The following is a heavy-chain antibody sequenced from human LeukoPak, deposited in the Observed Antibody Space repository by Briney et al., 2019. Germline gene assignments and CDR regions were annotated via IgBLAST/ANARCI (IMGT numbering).Heavy chain of an antibody. CDR1: GGSISSTAYY. D-gene: IGHD3-10*01. Sequence: PSETLSLTCTVSGGSISSTAYYWGWIRPPPGRGLEWITTIYYSGTTYYNPSLESRVTISVDTSKNQFSLKLSSVTAADTSVYYCSRQGVRGTYYYAMDVWGQGTTVTVSS. CDR2: IYYSGTT. V-gene: IGHV4-39*01. CDR3: SRQGVRGTYYYAMDV. J-gene: IGHJ6*02.